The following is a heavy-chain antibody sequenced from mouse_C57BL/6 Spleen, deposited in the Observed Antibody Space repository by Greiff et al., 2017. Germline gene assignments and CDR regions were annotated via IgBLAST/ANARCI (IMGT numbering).Heavy chain of an antibody. CDR2: ISYDGSN. CDR1: GYSITSGYY. V-gene: IGHV3-6*01. J-gene: IGHJ2*01. Sequence: EVQLQESGPGLVKPSQSLSLTCSVTGYSITSGYYWNWIRQFPGNKLEWMGYISYDGSNNSNPSLKNRISITLDTSKNQFFLKLNSVTTEDTATYYCAREVPSRSFDYWGQGTTLTVSS. CDR3: AREVPSRSFDY.